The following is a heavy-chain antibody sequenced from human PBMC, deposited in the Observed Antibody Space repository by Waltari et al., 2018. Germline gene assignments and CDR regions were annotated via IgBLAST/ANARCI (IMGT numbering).Heavy chain of an antibody. D-gene: IGHD5-18*01. V-gene: IGHV4-34*01. CDR1: GGSFSGYY. J-gene: IGHJ4*02. CDR2: INHSGST. Sequence: QVQLQQWGAGLLKPSETLSLTCAVYGGSFSGYYWSWIRQPPGKGLEWIGEINHSGSTNYNPSLKSRVTISVDTSKNQFSLKLSSVTAADTAVYYCARDPAMVKSLFDYWGQGTLVTVSS. CDR3: ARDPAMVKSLFDY.